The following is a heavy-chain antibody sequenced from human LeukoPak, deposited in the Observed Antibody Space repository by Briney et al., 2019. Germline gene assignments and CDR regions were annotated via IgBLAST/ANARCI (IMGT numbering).Heavy chain of an antibody. D-gene: IGHD6-19*01. CDR2: IYYSGST. Sequence: SETLSLTCTVSGGSISSYYWSWIRQPPGKGLEWIGYIYYSGSTYYNPSLKSRVTISVDTSKDQFSLTLNSVSAAATAMYYCARDMYSSGYYWYFDLCDRGTLVAAS. J-gene: IGHJ2*01. V-gene: IGHV4-59*12. CDR1: GGSISSYY. CDR3: ARDMYSSGYYWYFDL.